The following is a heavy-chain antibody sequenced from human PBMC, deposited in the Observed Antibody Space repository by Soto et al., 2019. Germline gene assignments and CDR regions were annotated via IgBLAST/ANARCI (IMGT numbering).Heavy chain of an antibody. CDR2: SSAYNGDT. Sequence: QVQLVQSGAEVKKPGAAVKVSCKASGYTFPLYGITWVRQAPGQGHEWMGWSSAYNGDTNYAQKFQGRVTMTTDTSTNTGYLELRSLRSDDTAVYYCARDGVPAALSYYYYCIDVWGKGTTVTVSS. D-gene: IGHD2-2*01. V-gene: IGHV1-18*01. CDR1: GYTFPLYG. J-gene: IGHJ6*03. CDR3: ARDGVPAALSYYYYCIDV.